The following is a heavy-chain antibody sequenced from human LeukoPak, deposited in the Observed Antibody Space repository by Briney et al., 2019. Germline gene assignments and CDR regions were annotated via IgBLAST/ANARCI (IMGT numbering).Heavy chain of an antibody. D-gene: IGHD3-10*01. CDR3: ATDIPRRVRGVVYSSFGMDV. CDR2: FDPEDGET. CDR1: GYTLTDLS. J-gene: IGHJ6*02. Sequence: ASVKVSCKVSGYTLTDLSMHRVRQAPGKGLEWLGGFDPEDGETIYAQKFQGRVTLAEDTSTDTAYMELSSLRSEDTAAYYCATDIPRRVRGVVYSSFGMDVWGQGTTVTVSS. V-gene: IGHV1-24*01.